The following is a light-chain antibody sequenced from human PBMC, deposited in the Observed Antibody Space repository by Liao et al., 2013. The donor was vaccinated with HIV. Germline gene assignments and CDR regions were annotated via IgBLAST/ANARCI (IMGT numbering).Light chain of an antibody. CDR2: QDT. J-gene: IGLJ1*01. V-gene: IGLV3-1*01. Sequence: SYELTQAPSVSVSPGQTARITCSGDQLGDKYVSWYQQKPGRSPVLVIYQDTKRPPGIPERFSGSNSGNTATLTISGTQAIDEADYYCQTWDSRTYVFGSGTRVTVL. CDR1: QLGDKY. CDR3: QTWDSRTYV.